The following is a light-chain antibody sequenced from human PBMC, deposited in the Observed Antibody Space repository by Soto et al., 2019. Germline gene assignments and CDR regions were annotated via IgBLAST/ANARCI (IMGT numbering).Light chain of an antibody. V-gene: IGKV3-20*01. CDR3: QQYSGSHT. CDR1: QSVRSSY. J-gene: IGKJ5*01. Sequence: EFVLTQSPGTLSLSPGERATLSCRASQSVRSSYFAWYQQKPGQAPRLLIYGVSTRAKGIPDRFSGSGSGTDFTLTISRLEPEDFAVYYCQQYSGSHTFGQGTLLAIK. CDR2: GVS.